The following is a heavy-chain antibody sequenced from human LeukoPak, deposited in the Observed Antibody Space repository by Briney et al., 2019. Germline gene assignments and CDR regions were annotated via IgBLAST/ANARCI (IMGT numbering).Heavy chain of an antibody. V-gene: IGHV3-7*01. CDR2: IKQDGSEK. Sequence: GGSLRLSCAASGFTFSSYWMTWVRQAPGKGLEWVADIKQDGSEKYYVDSVKGRFTISRDNAKNSLYLQMNSLRAEDTAVYYCAAHVGNAGDFGYWGQGTLVAVSS. J-gene: IGHJ4*02. CDR3: AAHVGNAGDFGY. CDR1: GFTFSSYW. D-gene: IGHD4-23*01.